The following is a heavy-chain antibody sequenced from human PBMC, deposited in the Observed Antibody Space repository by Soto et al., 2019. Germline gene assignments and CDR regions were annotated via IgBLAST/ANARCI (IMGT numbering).Heavy chain of an antibody. CDR3: AKVTVDTAMDLDY. V-gene: IGHV3-30*18. CDR2: ISYDGSNK. D-gene: IGHD5-18*01. Sequence: GGSLRLSCAASGFTFSSYGMHWVRQAPGKGLEWVAVISYDGSNKYYADSVKGRFTISRDNSKNTLYLQMNSLRAEDTAVYYCAKVTVDTAMDLDYWGQGTLVTVSS. CDR1: GFTFSSYG. J-gene: IGHJ4*02.